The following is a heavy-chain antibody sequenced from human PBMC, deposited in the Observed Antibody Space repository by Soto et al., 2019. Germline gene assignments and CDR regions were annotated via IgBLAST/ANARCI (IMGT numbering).Heavy chain of an antibody. D-gene: IGHD3-10*01. V-gene: IGHV3-23*01. Sequence: EVQLLESGGGLVQPGGSLRLSCAASGFTFSSYAMSWVRQAPGKGLEWVSIISGSGGSTYYTDSVKGRFTISRDNSMNTLYLQMNSLRAEDTAVYYCAKARNYGSGSLDYWGQGTLVTVSS. CDR2: ISGSGGST. CDR1: GFTFSSYA. CDR3: AKARNYGSGSLDY. J-gene: IGHJ4*02.